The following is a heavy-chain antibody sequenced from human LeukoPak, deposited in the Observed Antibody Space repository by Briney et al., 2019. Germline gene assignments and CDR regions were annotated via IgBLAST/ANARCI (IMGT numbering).Heavy chain of an antibody. Sequence: GESLKISCQVSGYIFTNYWIGWVRQMPGKGLESMGIIYPADSDTTYSPSFQGQVTISADKSISTVYLQWSSLKASDTAIYYCARQPLVRDCGGDCEFDYWGQGTRVSVSS. CDR3: ARQPLVRDCGGDCEFDY. CDR2: IYPADSDT. D-gene: IGHD2-21*02. J-gene: IGHJ4*02. V-gene: IGHV5-51*01. CDR1: GYIFTNYW.